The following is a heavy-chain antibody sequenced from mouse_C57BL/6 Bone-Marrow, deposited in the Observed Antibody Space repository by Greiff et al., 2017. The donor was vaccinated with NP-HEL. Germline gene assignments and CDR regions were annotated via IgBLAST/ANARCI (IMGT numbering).Heavy chain of an antibody. Sequence: EVQLQQSGPELVKPGASVKISCKASGYTFTDYYMNWVKQSHGKSLEWIGDINPNNGGTSYNQKFKGKATLTVDKSSSTAYMELRSLTSEDSAVYYCAIYYGSSRPYAMDYWGQGTSVTVSS. V-gene: IGHV1-26*01. D-gene: IGHD1-1*01. CDR1: GYTFTDYY. CDR2: INPNNGGT. CDR3: AIYYGSSRPYAMDY. J-gene: IGHJ4*01.